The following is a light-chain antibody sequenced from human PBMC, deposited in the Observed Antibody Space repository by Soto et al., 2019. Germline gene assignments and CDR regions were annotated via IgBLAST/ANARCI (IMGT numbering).Light chain of an antibody. Sequence: DIQMTQSPSTLSASVGDRVTITCRASQSISSWLAWYQQKPGKAPKLLIYKASSLESGVPSRFSGSGSGTEFTLTISSLQPDDFXTYYCQQYNSYSYTFGQGTKLEIK. CDR2: KAS. V-gene: IGKV1-5*03. CDR1: QSISSW. CDR3: QQYNSYSYT. J-gene: IGKJ2*01.